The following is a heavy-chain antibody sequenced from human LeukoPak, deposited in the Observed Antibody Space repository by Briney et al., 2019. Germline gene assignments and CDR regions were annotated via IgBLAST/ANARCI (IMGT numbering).Heavy chain of an antibody. Sequence: GGSLRLSCAVSGFTVSTNYMTWVRQAPGKGLEWVSVIYGGVTTYYADSVKGRFTISRDNSKNTLYLQMNSLRAEDTAVYYCARASLGIAAAGSLAFDIWGQGTMVTVSS. CDR3: ARASLGIAAAGSLAFDI. V-gene: IGHV3-53*01. J-gene: IGHJ3*02. D-gene: IGHD6-13*01. CDR2: IYGGVTT. CDR1: GFTVSTNY.